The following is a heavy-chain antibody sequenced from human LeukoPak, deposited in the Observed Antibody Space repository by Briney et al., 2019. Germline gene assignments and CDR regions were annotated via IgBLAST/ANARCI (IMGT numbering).Heavy chain of an antibody. CDR3: ARAGIAVAGMVYYYYYMDV. J-gene: IGHJ6*03. CDR1: GGFISSGSYY. V-gene: IGHV4-61*02. D-gene: IGHD6-19*01. Sequence: SQTLSLTCTVSGGFISSGSYYWSWIRQPAGKGLEWIGRIYTSGSTNYNPSLKSRVTISVDTSKNQFSLKLSSVTAADTAVYYCARAGIAVAGMVYYYYYMDVWGKGTTVTVSS. CDR2: IYTSGST.